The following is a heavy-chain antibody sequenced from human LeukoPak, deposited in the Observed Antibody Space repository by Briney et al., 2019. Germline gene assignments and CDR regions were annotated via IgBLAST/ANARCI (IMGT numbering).Heavy chain of an antibody. J-gene: IGHJ4*02. CDR2: ITTSSTYI. Sequence: PGGSLRLSCAASGFTFSSCSMSWVRQAPGKGLEWVSSITTSSTYISYADSVKGRFTISRDNAKNSLYLQMNSLRAEDTAVYYCERGKYSSGWFDYWGQGTLVTVSS. V-gene: IGHV3-21*01. D-gene: IGHD6-19*01. CDR3: ERGKYSSGWFDY. CDR1: GFTFSSCS.